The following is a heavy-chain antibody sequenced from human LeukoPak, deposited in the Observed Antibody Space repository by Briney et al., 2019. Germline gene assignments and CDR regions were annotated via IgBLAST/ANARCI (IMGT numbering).Heavy chain of an antibody. J-gene: IGHJ4*02. CDR2: ITGSGDDT. CDR1: GFSFNTYA. V-gene: IGHV3-23*01. Sequence: GGSLRLSCAASGFSFNTYAMNWVRQAPGKGLEWVSTITGSGDDTYYADSARGRFTNSRDNSKNTLYLQMNTLRVEDTAVYYCAKGSVVADIYFDSWGQGTLATVSS. CDR3: AKGSVVADIYFDS. D-gene: IGHD2-15*01.